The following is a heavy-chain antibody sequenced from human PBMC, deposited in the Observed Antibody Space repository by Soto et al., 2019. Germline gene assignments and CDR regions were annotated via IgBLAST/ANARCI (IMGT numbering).Heavy chain of an antibody. V-gene: IGHV1-3*01. CDR2: INAGNGNT. D-gene: IGHD6-13*01. CDR3: ARDGGYSRYYYYYYMDV. J-gene: IGHJ6*03. Sequence: GASVKVSCKASGYTFTSYAMHWVRQAPGQRLEWMGWINAGNGNTKYSQKFQGRVTITRDTSASTAYMELSSLRSEDTAVYYCARDGGYSRYYYYYYMDVWGKGTTVTVSS. CDR1: GYTFTSYA.